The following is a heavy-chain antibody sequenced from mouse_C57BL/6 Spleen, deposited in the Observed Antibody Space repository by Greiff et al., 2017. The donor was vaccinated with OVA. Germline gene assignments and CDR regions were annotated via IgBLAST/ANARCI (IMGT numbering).Heavy chain of an antibody. J-gene: IGHJ1*03. D-gene: IGHD1-1*01. CDR3: ARIYYGSSYPYWYFDV. Sequence: QVQLQQPGAELVMPGASVKLSCKASGYTFTSYWMHWVKQRPGQGLEWIGVINPNYGTTSYNQKFKGKATLTVDQSSSTAYMQLNSLTSEDSAVYYCARIYYGSSYPYWYFDVWGTGTTVTVSS. CDR1: GYTFTSYW. CDR2: INPNYGTT. V-gene: IGHV1-69*01.